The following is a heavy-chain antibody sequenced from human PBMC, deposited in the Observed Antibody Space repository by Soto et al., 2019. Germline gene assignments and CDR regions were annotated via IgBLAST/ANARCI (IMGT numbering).Heavy chain of an antibody. J-gene: IGHJ2*01. Sequence: QVQLQESGPGLVKPSETLSLTCTVSGGSIYNYFWSWIRQPPGKGLEWIGYMYYGGSTDYNVSLESRVTMSLEMSKNQFSLKLNSVTAADTATYYCASRTAVVNHWYFDVWGRGTLVTVSS. CDR3: ASRTAVVNHWYFDV. D-gene: IGHD3-22*01. CDR2: MYYGGST. V-gene: IGHV4-59*01. CDR1: GGSIYNYF.